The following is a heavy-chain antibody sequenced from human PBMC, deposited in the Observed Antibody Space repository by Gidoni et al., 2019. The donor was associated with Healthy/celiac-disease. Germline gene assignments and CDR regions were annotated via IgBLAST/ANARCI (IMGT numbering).Heavy chain of an antibody. CDR2: IKQDGSEK. CDR3: ARVKIVAGRSFDL. J-gene: IGHJ2*01. Sequence: EVQLVESGGGLVQPGGSLRLSCAASGFTFSSYWMSWVSQAPGKGLEWVANIKQDGSEKYYVDSVKGRFTISRDNAKNSLYLQMNSLRAEDTAVYYCARVKIVAGRSFDLWGRGTLVTVSS. D-gene: IGHD2-21*01. CDR1: GFTFSSYW. V-gene: IGHV3-7*01.